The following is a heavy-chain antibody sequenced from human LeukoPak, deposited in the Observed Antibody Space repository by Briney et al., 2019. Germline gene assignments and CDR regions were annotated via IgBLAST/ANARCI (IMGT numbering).Heavy chain of an antibody. V-gene: IGHV3-64*02. CDR2: ISSNGGTT. D-gene: IGHD6-13*01. CDR3: ARRAAAGRVYYYYMDV. Sequence: GGSLRLSCAASGFTFSSYAMHWVRQAPGKGLEYVSAISSNGGTTYYVDSVKGRFTISRDNFKNTLYLQMGSLRAEDMAVYYCARRAAAGRVYYYYMDVWGKGTTVTVSS. CDR1: GFTFSSYA. J-gene: IGHJ6*03.